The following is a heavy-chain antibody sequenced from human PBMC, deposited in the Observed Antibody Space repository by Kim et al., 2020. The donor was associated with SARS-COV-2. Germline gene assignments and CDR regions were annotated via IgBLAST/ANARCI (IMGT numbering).Heavy chain of an antibody. Sequence: GGSLRLSCAASGFTFSSYGMHWVRQAPGKGLEWVAVIWYDGSNKYYADSVKGRFTISRDNSKNTLYLQMNSLRAEDTAVYYCASSPDLGGAAARSDAFDIWGQGTMVTVSS. D-gene: IGHD6-13*01. V-gene: IGHV3-33*01. J-gene: IGHJ3*02. CDR1: GFTFSSYG. CDR3: ASSPDLGGAAARSDAFDI. CDR2: IWYDGSNK.